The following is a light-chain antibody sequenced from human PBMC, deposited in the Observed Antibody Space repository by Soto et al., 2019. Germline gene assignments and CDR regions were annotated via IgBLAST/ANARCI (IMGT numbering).Light chain of an antibody. J-gene: IGKJ1*01. Sequence: EIVMTQSPATLSVSPGERATLSCRASQGISDNLAWYQHNPGQAPRLLIYSASTRATGIPARFSGSGSGAEFTLAISSLQSEDFAVYYCQQYNNWPRTFGKGTKVEIK. CDR2: SAS. CDR3: QQYNNWPRT. CDR1: QGISDN. V-gene: IGKV3-15*01.